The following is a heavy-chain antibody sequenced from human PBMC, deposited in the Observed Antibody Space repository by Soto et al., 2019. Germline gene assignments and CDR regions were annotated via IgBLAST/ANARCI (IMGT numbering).Heavy chain of an antibody. Sequence: SETRSLTCAVSGGSISSGGYSWSWIRQPPGKGLEWIGYIYHSGSTYYNPSLKSRVTISVDRSKNQFSLKLSSVTAADTAVYYCARSQTTLTFYDYCGQGTLVPVSS. CDR1: GGSISSGGYS. V-gene: IGHV4-30-2*01. D-gene: IGHD4-17*01. CDR3: ARSQTTLTFYDY. J-gene: IGHJ4*02. CDR2: IYHSGST.